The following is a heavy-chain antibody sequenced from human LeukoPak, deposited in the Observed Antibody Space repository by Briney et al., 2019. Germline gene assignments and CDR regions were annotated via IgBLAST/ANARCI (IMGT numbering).Heavy chain of an antibody. CDR3: ARDDCTSTSRYVGAISP. CDR2: ISPYNGDT. Sequence: ASVKISCKASGYTFISYGIIWVRQAPGQGLEWMGWISPYNGDTKYAQKVQGRVTMTTDTSTRTVYMELRSLRSDDTAMYYCARDDCTSTSRYVGAISPWGQGTLVTVSS. CDR1: GYTFISYG. D-gene: IGHD2-2*01. V-gene: IGHV1-18*01. J-gene: IGHJ5*02.